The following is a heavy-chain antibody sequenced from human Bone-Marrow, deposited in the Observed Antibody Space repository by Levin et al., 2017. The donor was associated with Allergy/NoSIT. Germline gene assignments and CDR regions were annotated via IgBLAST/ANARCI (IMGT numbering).Heavy chain of an antibody. CDR1: GVSISSGDYY. V-gene: IGHV4-30-4*01. CDR3: VRQGTIYYYGMDV. D-gene: IGHD3-10*01. CDR2: IYYSVST. J-gene: IGHJ6*02. Sequence: KASETLSLTCTVSGVSISSGDYYWSWIRQPPGKGLEWIGYIYYSVSTYYSPSLKSRLSISINTSKNQLSLNLTSVTAADTAVYYCVRQGTIYYYGMDVWGRGTTVTVSS.